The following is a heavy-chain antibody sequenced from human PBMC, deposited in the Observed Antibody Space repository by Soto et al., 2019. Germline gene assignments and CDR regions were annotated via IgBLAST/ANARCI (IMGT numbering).Heavy chain of an antibody. V-gene: IGHV4-59*01. CDR3: ARDSGVSGWGDYYYYGMDV. D-gene: IGHD6-19*01. Sequence: SETMSRTCTFSGVSLSIYSWTCIRQPPGNGLEWIGYIYYSVSTHYNPSLKSRVTISVDTSKNQFSLKLSSLTAADTAVYYCARDSGVSGWGDYYYYGMDVWGKGTTVTPTS. CDR1: GVSLSIYS. CDR2: IYYSVST. J-gene: IGHJ6*04.